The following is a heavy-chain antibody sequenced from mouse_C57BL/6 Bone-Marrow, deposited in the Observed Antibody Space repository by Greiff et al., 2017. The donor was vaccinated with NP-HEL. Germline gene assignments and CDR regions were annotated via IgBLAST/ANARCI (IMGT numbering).Heavy chain of an antibody. V-gene: IGHV8-12*01. Sequence: QVTLKESGPGILQSSQTLSLTCSFSGFSLSTSGMGVRWIRQPSGKGLEWLAHIYWDDDKRYNPSLKSRLTISKDTSRNQVFLKITSVDTADTATYYCARRAGDYGSTYWYFDVWGTGTTVTVSS. CDR1: GFSLSTSGMG. CDR2: IYWDDDK. D-gene: IGHD1-1*01. CDR3: ARRAGDYGSTYWYFDV. J-gene: IGHJ1*03.